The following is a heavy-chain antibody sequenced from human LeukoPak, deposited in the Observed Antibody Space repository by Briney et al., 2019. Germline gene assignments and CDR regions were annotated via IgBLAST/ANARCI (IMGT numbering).Heavy chain of an antibody. Sequence: ASVKVSCKASGYTFTGYYMHWVRQAPGQGLEWMGWINPNSGGTNYAQKFQGRVTMTRDTSISTAYMELSRLRSDDTAVYYCARVIEVGAIPCFQHWGQGTLVTVSS. D-gene: IGHD1-26*01. CDR2: INPNSGGT. CDR1: GYTFTGYY. J-gene: IGHJ1*01. V-gene: IGHV1-2*02. CDR3: ARVIEVGAIPCFQH.